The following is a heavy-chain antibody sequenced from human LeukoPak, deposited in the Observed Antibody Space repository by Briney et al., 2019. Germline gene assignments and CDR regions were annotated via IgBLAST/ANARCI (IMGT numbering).Heavy chain of an antibody. D-gene: IGHD1-26*01. CDR3: ARGSYYDY. J-gene: IGHJ4*02. CDR1: GDSISSYF. V-gene: IGHV4-59*08. CDR2: FYHSGNT. Sequence: PSETLSLTCTVSGDSISSYFWSWVRQPPGRGLEWIGYFYHSGNTNYNPSLKSRVTISVDTSKNHFSLKLSSVTAADTAVYYCARGSYYDYWGQGTLVTVSS.